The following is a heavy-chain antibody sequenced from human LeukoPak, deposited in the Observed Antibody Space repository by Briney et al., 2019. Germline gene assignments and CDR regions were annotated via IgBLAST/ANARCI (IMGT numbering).Heavy chain of an antibody. CDR3: ARSGGWSEYFDY. Sequence: SETLPLTCTVSGGSISSGSYYWSWIRQPAGKGLEWIGRIYTSGSTNYNPSLKSRVTISVDTSKNQFSLKLSSVTAADTAVYYRARSGGWSEYFDYWGQGTLVTVSS. V-gene: IGHV4-61*02. D-gene: IGHD6-19*01. CDR2: IYTSGST. CDR1: GGSISSGSYY. J-gene: IGHJ4*02.